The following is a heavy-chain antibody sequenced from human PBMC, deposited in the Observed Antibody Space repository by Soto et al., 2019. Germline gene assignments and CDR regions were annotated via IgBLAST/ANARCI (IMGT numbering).Heavy chain of an antibody. Sequence: SETLSLTCTVSGGSISSYYWSWIRQPPGKGLEWIGYIYYSGSTNYNPSLKSRVTISVDTSKNQFSLKLSSVTAADTAVYYCARHGYDFWSGYYDPGSYMDVWGKGTTVTVSS. V-gene: IGHV4-59*08. CDR2: IYYSGST. J-gene: IGHJ6*03. CDR3: ARHGYDFWSGYYDPGSYMDV. D-gene: IGHD3-3*01. CDR1: GGSISSYY.